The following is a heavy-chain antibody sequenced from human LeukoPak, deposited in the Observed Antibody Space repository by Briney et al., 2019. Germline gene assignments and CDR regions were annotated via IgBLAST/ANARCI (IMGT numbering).Heavy chain of an antibody. CDR2: INHSGGT. CDR1: GGSFSGYY. CDR3: AREGDSIDAFDI. J-gene: IGHJ3*02. Sequence: PSETLSLTCAVYGGSFSGYYWSWIRQPPGKGLEWIGEINHSGGTNYNPSLKSRVTISVDTSKNQFSLKLSSVTAADTAVYYCAREGDSIDAFDIWGQGTMVTVSS. D-gene: IGHD3-22*01. V-gene: IGHV4-34*01.